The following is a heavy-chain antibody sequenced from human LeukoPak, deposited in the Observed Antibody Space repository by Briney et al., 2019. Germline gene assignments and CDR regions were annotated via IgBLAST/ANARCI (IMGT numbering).Heavy chain of an antibody. V-gene: IGHV3-21*01. D-gene: IGHD1-7*01. J-gene: IGHJ6*02. Sequence: GGSLRLSCAASGFTFSSYSMTWVRQAPVKGLEWVSSISSSSSYIYYADSVKGRFTISRDNAKNSLYLQMNSLRAEDTAVYYCARDPEKTGTTYHYYGMDVWGQGTTVTVSS. CDR1: GFTFSSYS. CDR3: ARDPEKTGTTYHYYGMDV. CDR2: ISSSSSYI.